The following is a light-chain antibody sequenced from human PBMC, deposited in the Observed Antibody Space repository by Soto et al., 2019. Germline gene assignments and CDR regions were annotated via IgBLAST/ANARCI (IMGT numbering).Light chain of an antibody. V-gene: IGLV2-11*01. CDR1: SXDVGGYNY. Sequence: QSALTQPRSVSGSLGQPVTISCTGTSXDVGGYNYVSWYQQHPGKAPKVLIYDVSKRPSGVPDRFSGSQSGNTASLTISGLQAEDEADYYCCSYAGTYTYVFGTGTKVTV. CDR3: CSYAGTYTYV. J-gene: IGLJ1*01. CDR2: DVS.